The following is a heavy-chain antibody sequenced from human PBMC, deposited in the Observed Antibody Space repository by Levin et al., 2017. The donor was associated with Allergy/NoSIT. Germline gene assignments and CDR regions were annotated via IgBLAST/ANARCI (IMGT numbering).Heavy chain of an antibody. Sequence: SETLSLTCTVSGGSISSYYWSWIRQPPGKGLEWIGYIYYSGSTNYNPSLKSRVTISVDTSKNQFSLKLSSVTAADTAVYYCARSPSPDPQNWFDPWGQGTLVTVSS. J-gene: IGHJ5*02. D-gene: IGHD1-14*01. CDR3: ARSPSPDPQNWFDP. CDR1: GGSISSYY. CDR2: IYYSGST. V-gene: IGHV4-59*01.